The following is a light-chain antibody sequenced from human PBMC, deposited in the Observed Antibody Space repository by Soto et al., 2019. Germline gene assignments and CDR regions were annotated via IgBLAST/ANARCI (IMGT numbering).Light chain of an antibody. CDR3: QQYGSSPRT. CDR1: QGIGST. J-gene: IGKJ1*01. CDR2: GAS. Sequence: EIEMTQSQATLSVSPVERATLXWRASQGIGSTLAWYQQKPGQTPRLLIYGASSRATGIPDRFSGSGSGTDFTLTISRLESEDFAVYYCQQYGSSPRTFGQGTKVDIK. V-gene: IGKV3-20*01.